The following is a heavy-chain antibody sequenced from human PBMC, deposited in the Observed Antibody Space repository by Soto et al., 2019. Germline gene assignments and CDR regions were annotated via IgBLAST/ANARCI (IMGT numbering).Heavy chain of an antibody. J-gene: IGHJ4*01. Sequence: TGGSLRLSCAASDFAFSNAWINWVRQAPGKGLEWVGRIKSRALGGTTDFAAPVRGRFAITRDDSRNMVYMQMNNLNTEDTAVYYCTTDSYSPIVEVRFDYWGHGTLVTVSS. CDR2: IKSRALGGTT. CDR3: TTDSYSPIVEVRFDY. CDR1: DFAFSNAW. V-gene: IGHV3-15*07. D-gene: IGHD1-26*01.